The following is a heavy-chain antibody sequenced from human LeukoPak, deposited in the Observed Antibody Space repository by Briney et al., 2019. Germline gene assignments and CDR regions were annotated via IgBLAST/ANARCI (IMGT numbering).Heavy chain of an antibody. CDR2: IHFSGTT. Sequence: SETLSLTCTVSGDSISSSGYYWGWNRQPPGKGLEWIGIIHFSGTTNYNPSLKSRVTISVDTSKNQFSLKVTSVTAADTAVYYCARFRGVVSSSLLDFWGQGTLVTVSS. CDR1: GDSISSSGYY. V-gene: IGHV4-39*01. D-gene: IGHD3-10*01. J-gene: IGHJ4*02. CDR3: ARFRGVVSSSLLDF.